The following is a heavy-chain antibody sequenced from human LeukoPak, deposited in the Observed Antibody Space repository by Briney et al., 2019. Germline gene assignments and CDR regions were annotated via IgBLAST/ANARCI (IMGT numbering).Heavy chain of an antibody. D-gene: IGHD4-11*01. J-gene: IGHJ6*02. CDR3: AKEWDYSNQPSYGFDV. V-gene: IGHV4-61*01. CDR2: IFHSGRT. Sequence: PSETLSLTCTVSGGSVSSDNSYWSWIRQPPGMGLEWIGYIFHSGRTDYNPSLESRVTISLDTSRNQFSLKLTSATAADTAVYYCAKEWDYSNQPSYGFDVWGQGTTVTVSS. CDR1: GGSVSSDNSY.